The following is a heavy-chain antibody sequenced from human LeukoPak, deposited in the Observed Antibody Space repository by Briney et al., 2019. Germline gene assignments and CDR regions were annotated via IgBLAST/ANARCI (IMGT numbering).Heavy chain of an antibody. J-gene: IGHJ6*03. CDR1: GGTFSSYA. D-gene: IGHD4-17*01. CDR3: ARADYADLRSINYDYYMDV. V-gene: IGHV1-69*05. CDR2: IIPIFGTA. Sequence: SVKVSCKASGGTFSSYAISWVRQAPGQGLEWMGGIIPIFGTANYAQKFQGRVTITTDESTSTAYMELSSLRSEDTAVYYCARADYADLRSINYDYYMDVWGKGTTVTVSS.